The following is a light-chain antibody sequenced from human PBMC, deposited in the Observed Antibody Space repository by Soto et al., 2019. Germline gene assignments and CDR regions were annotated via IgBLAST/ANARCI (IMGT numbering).Light chain of an antibody. CDR1: QSISNY. J-gene: IGKJ4*01. CDR3: QQSYSAPF. V-gene: IGKV1-39*01. CDR2: ATS. Sequence: DIQMTQSPSSLSASVGDRITITCRASQSISNYLNWYQQKPGKAPNLLIYATSNLQSGVPSRFSGSGSGTDFAHTMSCMKPEDFATDYCQQSYSAPFFGGGTKVEIK.